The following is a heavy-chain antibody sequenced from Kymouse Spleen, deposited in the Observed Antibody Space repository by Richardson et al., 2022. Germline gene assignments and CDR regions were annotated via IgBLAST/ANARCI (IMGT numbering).Heavy chain of an antibody. Sequence: EVQLVESGGGLVKPGGSLRLSCAASGFTFSNAWMSWVRQAPGKGLEWVGRIKSKTDGGTTDYAAPVKGRFTISRDDSKNTLYLQMNSLKTEDTAVYYCTKYSSSWPFDYWGQGTLVTVSS. CDR1: GFTFSNAW. V-gene: IGHV3-15*01. CDR3: TKYSSSWPFDY. CDR2: IKSKTDGGTT. J-gene: IGHJ4*02. D-gene: IGHD6-13*01.